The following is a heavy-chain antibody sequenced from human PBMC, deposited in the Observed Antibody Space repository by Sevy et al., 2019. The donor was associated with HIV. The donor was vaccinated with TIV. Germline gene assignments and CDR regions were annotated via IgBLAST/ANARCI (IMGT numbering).Heavy chain of an antibody. V-gene: IGHV3-21*01. Sequence: GGSLRLSCAASGFTFSSYSMNWVRQAPGKGLEWVSSISSSSSYIYYADSVKGRFTISRDNAKNSLYLQMNSLRAEDTAVYYCARDSSNCYFHYWGQGTLVTVSS. CDR3: ARDSSNCYFHY. J-gene: IGHJ4*02. CDR2: ISSSSSYI. D-gene: IGHD6-13*01. CDR1: GFTFSSYS.